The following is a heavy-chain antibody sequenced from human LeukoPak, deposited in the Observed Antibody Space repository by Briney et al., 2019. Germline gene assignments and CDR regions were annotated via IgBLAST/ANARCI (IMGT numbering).Heavy chain of an antibody. Sequence: SETLSLTCTVSGGSISSSSYYRGWIRQPPGKGLEWIASIYYSGSTYYSPSLKSRVTISVDTSKNQFSLKLSSVTAADTAVYYCAGEYSSDNNLDYWGQGTLVTVSS. V-gene: IGHV4-39*02. CDR3: AGEYSSDNNLDY. CDR1: GGSISSSSYY. D-gene: IGHD6-19*01. J-gene: IGHJ4*02. CDR2: IYYSGST.